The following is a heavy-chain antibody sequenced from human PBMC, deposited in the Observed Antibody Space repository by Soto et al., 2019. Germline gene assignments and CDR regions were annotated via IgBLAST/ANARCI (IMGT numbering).Heavy chain of an antibody. CDR1: GGSISSGGNS. CDR2: IYHSGST. D-gene: IGHD5-12*01. J-gene: IGHJ4*02. V-gene: IGHV4-30-2*01. Sequence: QLQLQESGSGLVKHSQTLCLTCAVSGGSISSGGNSWSWIRQPPGKGQEWIGYIYHSGSTYYNPSLKSRVTISVDRSKNQFSLKLSSVTAADTAVYYCAAGGGLPRYYWGQGTLVTVSS. CDR3: AAGGGLPRYY.